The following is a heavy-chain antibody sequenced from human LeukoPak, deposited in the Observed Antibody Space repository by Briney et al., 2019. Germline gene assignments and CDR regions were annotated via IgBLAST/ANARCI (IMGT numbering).Heavy chain of an antibody. CDR2: ISSSGSTI. J-gene: IGHJ5*02. Sequence: GGSLRLSCAASGFTFRSFEMNLVRQAPGKGLEWVSSISSSGSTIYYADSVKGRFTISRDNVKSSLYLQMNSLRAEDTAIYYCAKVYAGTWYDKWGQGTLVTVSS. CDR1: GFTFRSFE. V-gene: IGHV3-48*03. D-gene: IGHD3-16*01. CDR3: AKVYAGTWYDK.